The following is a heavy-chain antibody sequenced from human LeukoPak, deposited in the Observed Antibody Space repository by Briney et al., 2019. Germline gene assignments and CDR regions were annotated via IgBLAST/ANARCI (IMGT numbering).Heavy chain of an antibody. V-gene: IGHV3-23*03. J-gene: IGHJ6*03. CDR2: IPSGGSNI. CDR1: GFHFRTYG. D-gene: IGHD3-3*01. CDR3: VKDSQHYDFWSRYNHYPFSSMDA. Sequence: GGSLRLSCVASGFHFRTYGMSWVRQAPGKGLEWVSAIPSGGSNIYYADSVKGRFTISRDNIENTLYLHINNLRAEDTAIYYCVKDSQHYDFWSRYNHYPFSSMDAWGKGTTVIVSS.